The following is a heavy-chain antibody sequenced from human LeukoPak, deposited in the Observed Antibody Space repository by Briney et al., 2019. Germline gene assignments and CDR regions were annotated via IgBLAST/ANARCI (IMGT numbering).Heavy chain of an antibody. D-gene: IGHD7-27*01. CDR3: ARGGPLGTTMGNFDH. Sequence: QSGGSLRLSCAASGFTVSSNYMNWVRQAPGKGLEWVSVIYSDGNTYYADSVKGRFIISRDNSKNTVYLQMNSLRAEDTAVYYCARGGPLGTTMGNFDHWGQGTQVTVSS. V-gene: IGHV3-53*01. J-gene: IGHJ4*02. CDR1: GFTVSSNY. CDR2: IYSDGNT.